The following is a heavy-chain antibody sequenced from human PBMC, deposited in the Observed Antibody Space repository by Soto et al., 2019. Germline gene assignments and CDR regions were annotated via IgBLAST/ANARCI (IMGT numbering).Heavy chain of an antibody. CDR3: AKDRSTTWSVDY. D-gene: IGHD6-13*01. J-gene: IGHJ4*02. Sequence: QVQLVESGGGVVQPGRSLRLSCSASGFTFSSYGMHWVRQAPGKGLEWVAVISNDGSDKGYADSVKGRFTISRDNSKNTLDLQMNSLQAEETGVYYCAKDRSTTWSVDYWGQGTLVTVSS. CDR2: ISNDGSDK. V-gene: IGHV3-30*18. CDR1: GFTFSSYG.